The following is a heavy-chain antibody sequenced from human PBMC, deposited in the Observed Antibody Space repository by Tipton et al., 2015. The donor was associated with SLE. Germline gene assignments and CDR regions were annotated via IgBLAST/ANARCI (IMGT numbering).Heavy chain of an antibody. D-gene: IGHD6-13*01. CDR2: IYYSGST. CDR1: GGSISSYY. CDR3: ARVTIARADSSSWYYFDY. Sequence: TLSLTCTVSGGSISSYYWSWIRQPPGKGLEWIGYIYYSGSTNYNPSLKSRVTISVDTSKNQFSLKLSSMTAADTAVYYCARVTIARADSSSWYYFDYWGQGTLVTVSS. J-gene: IGHJ4*02. V-gene: IGHV4-59*01.